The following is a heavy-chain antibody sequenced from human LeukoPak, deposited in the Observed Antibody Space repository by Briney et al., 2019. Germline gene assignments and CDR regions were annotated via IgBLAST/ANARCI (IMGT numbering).Heavy chain of an antibody. Sequence: ASVKVSCKASGYTFTSYGISWVRQAPGQGLEWMGWISAYNGNTNYAQKLQGRVTMTTDTSTSTAYMELSSLRSEDTAVYYCASGHFWSGYSTDDDAFDIWGQGTMVTVSS. CDR2: ISAYNGNT. CDR3: ASGHFWSGYSTDDDAFDI. V-gene: IGHV1-18*01. J-gene: IGHJ3*02. CDR1: GYTFTSYG. D-gene: IGHD3-3*02.